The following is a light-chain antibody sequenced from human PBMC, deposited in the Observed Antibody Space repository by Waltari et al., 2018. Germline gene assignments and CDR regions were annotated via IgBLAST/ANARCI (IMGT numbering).Light chain of an antibody. J-gene: IGKJ2*01. CDR1: HTILYNSNNKNN. CDR3: QQYHDIPWT. V-gene: IGKV4-1*01. CDR2: GAS. Sequence: EIVISPSPQSLSVSLGARGTITCTCTHTILYNSNNKNNLARYQQKPGQPPRFLIYGASSRDAGVPDRFSGSGSGTDFTLTISSLQPEDVAVYYCQQYHDIPWTFGEGTRLEIK.